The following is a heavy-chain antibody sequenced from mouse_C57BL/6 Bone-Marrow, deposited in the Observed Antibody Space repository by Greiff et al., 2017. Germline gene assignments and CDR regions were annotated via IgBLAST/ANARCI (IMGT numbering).Heavy chain of an antibody. J-gene: IGHJ1*03. CDR1: GFTFSSYT. Sequence: EVQLVESGGGLVKPGGSLKLSCAASGFTFSSYTMSWVRQTPEKGLQWVAAISGGGGNTYYPDSVKGRFTISRDNDKNILYLQMSSLRSEDTALYYCSRQVTTVLATKYFDVWGTGTTVTVSS. CDR3: SRQVTTVLATKYFDV. CDR2: ISGGGGNT. D-gene: IGHD1-1*01. V-gene: IGHV5-9*01.